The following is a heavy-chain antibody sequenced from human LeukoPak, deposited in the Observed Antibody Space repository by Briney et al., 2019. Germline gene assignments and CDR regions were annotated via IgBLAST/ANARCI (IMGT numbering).Heavy chain of an antibody. Sequence: SETLSLTCAVSGASVSGSNYYWGWIRQPPGKGLEWIGNIYSSGSTYYNASLQSRVTISIDTSKNQFSLRLNSVTAADTAVYYCARHVRKRGIAAAGSPGWFDPWGQGTLVTVSS. V-gene: IGHV4-39*01. CDR2: IYSSGST. D-gene: IGHD6-13*01. CDR1: GASVSGSNYY. CDR3: ARHVRKRGIAAAGSPGWFDP. J-gene: IGHJ5*02.